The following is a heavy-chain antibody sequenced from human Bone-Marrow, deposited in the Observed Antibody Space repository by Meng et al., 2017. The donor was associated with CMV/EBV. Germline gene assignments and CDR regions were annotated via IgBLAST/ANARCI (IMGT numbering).Heavy chain of an antibody. CDR2: IYYSGST. CDR1: GDSVSSDSHS. CDR3: ARDSDYDFWSGGWYFDL. V-gene: IGHV4-61*01. D-gene: IGHD3-3*01. J-gene: IGHJ2*01. Sequence: GSLRLSCTVSGDSVSSDSHSWSWIRQPPGKGLECIGYIYYSGSTNYNPSLKSRVTISVDTSKNQFSLKLTSVSAADTAVYYCARDSDYDFWSGGWYFDLWGRGTLVTVSS.